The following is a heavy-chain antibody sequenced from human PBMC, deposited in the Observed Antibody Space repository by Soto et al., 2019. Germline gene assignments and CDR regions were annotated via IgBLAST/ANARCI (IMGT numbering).Heavy chain of an antibody. J-gene: IGHJ6*02. CDR2: IIPIFGTA. CDR3: ARVLLDVSRGPYYYYYGREV. CDR1: GGTFSSHA. D-gene: IGHD2-15*01. Sequence: SVKVSCKASGGTFSSHAISWVRQAPGQGLEWMGGIIPIFGTANYAQKFQGRVTITADKSTSTAYMELSSLRSEDTAVYYCARVLLDVSRGPYYYYYGREVWGQGTTGTV. V-gene: IGHV1-69*06.